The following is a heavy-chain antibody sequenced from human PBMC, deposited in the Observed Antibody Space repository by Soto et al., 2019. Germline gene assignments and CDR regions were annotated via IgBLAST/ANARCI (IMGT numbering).Heavy chain of an antibody. CDR1: GGCMNRYY. CDR3: ARLGDYYQAFDY. Sequence: SETLSLTCTVSGGCMNRYYWSWFLQPPGKGLEWIGYIYYTGTTNYFPSLKSRATISVDTSRNQFSLNLTSVTAADTAVYYCARLGDYYQAFDYWGQGALVTVS. CDR2: IYYTGTT. V-gene: IGHV4-59*08. D-gene: IGHD3-22*01. J-gene: IGHJ4*02.